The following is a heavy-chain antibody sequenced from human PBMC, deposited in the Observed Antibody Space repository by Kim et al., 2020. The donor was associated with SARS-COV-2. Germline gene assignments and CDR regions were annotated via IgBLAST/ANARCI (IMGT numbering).Heavy chain of an antibody. D-gene: IGHD2-2*01. J-gene: IGHJ5*02. CDR2: ISGSGGNT. Sequence: GGSLRLSCAASGFTFSSYAMSWVRQAPGKGLEWVSAISGSGGNTYYADSVKGRFTISRDNSKNTLYLQMNSLRAEDTAVYYCAKDPIVVVPAAISPHNWFDPWGQGTLVTVSS. V-gene: IGHV3-23*01. CDR3: AKDPIVVVPAAISPHNWFDP. CDR1: GFTFSSYA.